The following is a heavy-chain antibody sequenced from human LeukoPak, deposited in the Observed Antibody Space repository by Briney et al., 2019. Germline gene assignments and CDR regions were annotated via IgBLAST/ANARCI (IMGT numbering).Heavy chain of an antibody. Sequence: PGGSLRLSCAASGFTFSSYAMSWVRQAPGKGLEWVSGISGSGGSTYYADAVKGRFTISRDNSKNTLYLQMNSRRAEDTAVYYCAKGYSSGWQIFDYWGQGTLVTVSS. D-gene: IGHD6-19*01. V-gene: IGHV3-23*01. J-gene: IGHJ4*02. CDR2: ISGSGGST. CDR1: GFTFSSYA. CDR3: AKGYSSGWQIFDY.